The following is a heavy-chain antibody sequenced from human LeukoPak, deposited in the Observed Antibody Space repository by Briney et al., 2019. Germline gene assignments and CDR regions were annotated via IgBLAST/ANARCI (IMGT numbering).Heavy chain of an antibody. Sequence: PSETLSLTCTVPGGSISSYYWRGIRQPPGKGLEWIGYIYYSGSTNYNPSLKSRVTISVDKSKNQFSLKLSSVTAADTAVYYCERAGVLLWFGEVLPQLPDFWGQGTLVTVSS. V-gene: IGHV4-59*12. J-gene: IGHJ4*02. CDR1: GGSISSYY. CDR3: ERAGVLLWFGEVLPQLPDF. D-gene: IGHD3-10*01. CDR2: IYYSGST.